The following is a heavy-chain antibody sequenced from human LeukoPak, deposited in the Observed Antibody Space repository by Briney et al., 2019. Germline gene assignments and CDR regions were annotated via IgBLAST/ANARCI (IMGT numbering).Heavy chain of an antibody. V-gene: IGHV1-8*03. D-gene: IGHD3-16*01. CDR1: GYTFTSYD. CDR2: MSPKSANT. Sequence: ASVKVSCKSSGYTFTSYDINWVRQASGQGLEWMGWMSPKSANTVYAQKFRGRVTITRDTSISTAYMELSSLTSEDTAVYYCARTPPRGLIDYWGQGTLVTVSS. J-gene: IGHJ4*02. CDR3: ARTPPRGLIDY.